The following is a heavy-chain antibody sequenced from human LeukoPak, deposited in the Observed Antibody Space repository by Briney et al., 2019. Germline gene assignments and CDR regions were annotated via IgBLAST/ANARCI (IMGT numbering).Heavy chain of an antibody. V-gene: IGHV4-30-4*08. Sequence: SQTLSLTCTVSGGSISSGNYYWSWIRQPPGKGLEWIGYIYYSGSTYYNPSLKSRVTISVGTSKNQSSLKLSSVTAADTAVYYCARGALWGNYNIDYWGQGTLVTVSS. CDR1: GGSISSGNYY. D-gene: IGHD3-10*01. CDR2: IYYSGST. J-gene: IGHJ4*02. CDR3: ARGALWGNYNIDY.